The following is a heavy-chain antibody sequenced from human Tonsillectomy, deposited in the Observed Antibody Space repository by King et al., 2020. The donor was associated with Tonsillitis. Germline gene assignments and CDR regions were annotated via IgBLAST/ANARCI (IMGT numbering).Heavy chain of an antibody. Sequence: EVQLVESGGDLVQPGGSLILSCAASGFTLTTYSMNWVRQAPGKGLERVSATSGNGGSTFYADSVKGRFTISRDDSKNTLYLQMNSLRGEDTAVYYCAKGSTDCLWGYLDFWRRGTLVSVLS. CDR2: TSGNGGST. CDR1: GFTLTTYS. CDR3: AKGSTDCLWGYLDF. D-gene: IGHD3-16*01. J-gene: IGHJ4*02. V-gene: IGHV3-23*04.